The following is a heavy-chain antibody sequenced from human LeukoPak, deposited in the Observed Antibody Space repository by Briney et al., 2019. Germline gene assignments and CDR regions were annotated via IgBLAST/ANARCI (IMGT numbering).Heavy chain of an antibody. D-gene: IGHD1-26*01. J-gene: IGHJ4*01. CDR2: ISGSGGST. Sequence: GGSLRLSCAASGFTFSSYAMSWVRQAPGRGLEWVSAISGSGGSTYYADSVKGRFTISRDNSKNTLYLQMNSLRAQDTAVDYCAKRQVGARFVDFWGQGTLVTVSS. CDR1: GFTFSSYA. CDR3: AKRQVGARFVDF. V-gene: IGHV3-23*01.